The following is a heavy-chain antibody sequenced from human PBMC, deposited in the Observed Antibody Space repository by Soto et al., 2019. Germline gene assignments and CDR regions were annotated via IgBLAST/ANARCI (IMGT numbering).Heavy chain of an antibody. V-gene: IGHV1-18*01. D-gene: IGHD1-26*01. Sequence: EASVKVSCKASGYTFTSYGISWVRQAPGQGPEWMGWISAYNGNTNYAQKLQGRVTMTTDTSTSTAYMELRSLRSDDTAVYYCARDVGTFGYYYHYGMDVWGQGTTVTVSS. CDR1: GYTFTSYG. J-gene: IGHJ6*02. CDR3: ARDVGTFGYYYHYGMDV. CDR2: ISAYNGNT.